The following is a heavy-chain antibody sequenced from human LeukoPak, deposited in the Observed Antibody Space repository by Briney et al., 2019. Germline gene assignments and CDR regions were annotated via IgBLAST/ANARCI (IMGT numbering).Heavy chain of an antibody. J-gene: IGHJ4*02. CDR2: ISSSSTHI. V-gene: IGHV3-21*01. CDR1: GFTLSSYS. Sequence: GGSLRLSCAASGFTLSSYSMNWVRQAPGEGLEWASYISSSSTHIYYADSVKGRFTISRDNARNSLYLQMNSLRAEDTAIYYCARSEHSSSSFDYWGQGTLVTVSS. CDR3: ARSEHSSSSFDY. D-gene: IGHD6-6*01.